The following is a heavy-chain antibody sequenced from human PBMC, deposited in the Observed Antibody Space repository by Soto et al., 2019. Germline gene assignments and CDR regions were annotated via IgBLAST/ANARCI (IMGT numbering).Heavy chain of an antibody. Sequence: GGALRLSCAASGFTFSGSAMHWVRQASGKGLEWVGRIRSKANSYATAYAASVKGRFTISRDDSKNTAYLQMNSLKTEDTAVYYCTITKMNIVVVADALMDVWGQGTTVTVSS. CDR2: IRSKANSYAT. CDR3: TITKMNIVVVADALMDV. J-gene: IGHJ6*02. D-gene: IGHD2-21*01. CDR1: GFTFSGSA. V-gene: IGHV3-73*01.